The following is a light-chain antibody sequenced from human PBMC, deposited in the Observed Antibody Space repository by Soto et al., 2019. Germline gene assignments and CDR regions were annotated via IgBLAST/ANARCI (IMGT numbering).Light chain of an antibody. Sequence: QSALTQPASVSGSPGQSITISCTGTSSDDGGYNYVSWYQQHPGKAPKLMIYEVSNRPSGVSNRFSGSKSGNTASLPISGLQAEDEADYYCSSYTSSSTLVVFGGGTKLTVL. CDR3: SSYTSSSTLVV. CDR1: SSDDGGYNY. CDR2: EVS. J-gene: IGLJ2*01. V-gene: IGLV2-14*01.